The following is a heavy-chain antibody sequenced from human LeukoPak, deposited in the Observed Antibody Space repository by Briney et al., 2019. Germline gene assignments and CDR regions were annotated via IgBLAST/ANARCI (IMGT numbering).Heavy chain of an antibody. CDR1: GFTFSSYA. CDR3: AKEPSYCTNGVCYSRVFDR. CDR2: ISGSGGGT. J-gene: IGHJ5*02. Sequence: GGSLRLSCAASGFTFSSYAMSWVRQAPGKGLEWVSAISGSGGGTYYADSVKGRFTISGDNSKNTLYLQMSSLRAEDTAVYYCAKEPSYCTNGVCYSRVFDRWGQGTLVTVSS. V-gene: IGHV3-23*01. D-gene: IGHD2-8*01.